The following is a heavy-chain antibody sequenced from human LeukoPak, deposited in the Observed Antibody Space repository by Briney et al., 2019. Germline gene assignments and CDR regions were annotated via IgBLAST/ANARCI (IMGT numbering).Heavy chain of an antibody. D-gene: IGHD2-21*02. CDR1: GFTFSSYA. Sequence: PGGSLRLSCAASGFTFSSYAMSWVRQAPGKGLEWVSAISGSGGSTYYADSVKGRFTISRDNSKNTLYLQMNSLRAEDTAVYYCAKGCGGDCYPPKGAFDIWGQGTMVTVSS. CDR2: ISGSGGST. J-gene: IGHJ3*02. CDR3: AKGCGGDCYPPKGAFDI. V-gene: IGHV3-23*01.